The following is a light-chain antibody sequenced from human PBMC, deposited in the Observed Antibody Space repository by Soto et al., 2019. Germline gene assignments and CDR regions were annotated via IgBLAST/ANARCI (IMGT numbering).Light chain of an antibody. J-gene: IGKJ1*01. V-gene: IGKV3-20*01. CDR2: GAS. Sequence: EILLTQSPGTLSLSPGERATLSCRASQSVSSSYLAWYQQKPGQAHRLIIYGASSRATGIPDRFSGSGSGTDFTLTISRLEPEDFAVYYGQQYGSSPTWTVGQGTKVEIK. CDR3: QQYGSSPTWT. CDR1: QSVSSSY.